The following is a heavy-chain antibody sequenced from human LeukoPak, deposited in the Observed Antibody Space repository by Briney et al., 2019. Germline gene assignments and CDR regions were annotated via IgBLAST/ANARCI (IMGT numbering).Heavy chain of an antibody. D-gene: IGHD5-12*01. CDR1: GGSISSYY. J-gene: IGHJ4*02. CDR2: IYPSGST. Sequence: SETLSLTCTVSGGSISSYYWSWIRQPAGKGLEWIGRIYPSGSTNYNPSLKSRVTMSVDTSKNHFSLNLSSVTAADTAVYYCARDGHSDTSRALNYWGQGTLVTVSS. V-gene: IGHV4-4*07. CDR3: ARDGHSDTSRALNY.